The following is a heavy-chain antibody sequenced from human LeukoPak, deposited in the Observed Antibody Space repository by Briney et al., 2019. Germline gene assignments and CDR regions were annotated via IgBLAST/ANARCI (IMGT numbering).Heavy chain of an antibody. V-gene: IGHV1-69*04. J-gene: IGHJ6*02. CDR1: GGTFSSYA. CDR2: IIPILGIA. Sequence: GGSLRLSCAASGGTFSSYAISWVRQAPGQGLEWMGRIIPILGIANYAQKFQGRVTITADKSTSTAYMELSSLRSEDTAVYYCARDDVETTTASGHSYYYGMDVWGQGTTVTVSS. CDR3: ARDDVETTTASGHSYYYGMDV. D-gene: IGHD5-24*01.